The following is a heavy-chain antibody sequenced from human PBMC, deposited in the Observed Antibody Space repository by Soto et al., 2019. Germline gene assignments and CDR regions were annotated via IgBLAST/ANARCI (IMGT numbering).Heavy chain of an antibody. CDR2: IHYSGST. CDR3: ARRLNPDFDY. D-gene: IGHD2-8*01. CDR1: GGSISGYY. V-gene: IGHV4-59*01. Sequence: QVQLQESGPGLVKPSETLSLTCTVSGGSISGYYWSWIRQPPGKGLEWIGYIHYSGSTSYNPSLKSRVTISVDTSKNQFSLKLSSVTAADTAVYYCARRLNPDFDYWGQGALVTVSS. J-gene: IGHJ4*02.